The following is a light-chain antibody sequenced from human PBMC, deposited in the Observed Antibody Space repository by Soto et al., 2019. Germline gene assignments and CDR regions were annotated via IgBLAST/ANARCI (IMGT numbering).Light chain of an antibody. CDR3: QQYNSFAPYS. J-gene: IGKJ2*03. CDR2: DAS. Sequence: EIVLTQFPATLSLSPGERATLSCRASQSVRNYLAWYQQKPGQAPRLLIYDASNRATGIPARFSGSGSGTDFTLTISSLEPEDFAVYYCQQYNSFAPYSFGQGTKLEI. CDR1: QSVRNY. V-gene: IGKV3-11*01.